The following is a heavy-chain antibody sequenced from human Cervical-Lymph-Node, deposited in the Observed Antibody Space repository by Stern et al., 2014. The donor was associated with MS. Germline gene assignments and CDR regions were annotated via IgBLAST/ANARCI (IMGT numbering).Heavy chain of an antibody. Sequence: VQLEESGGGVVQPGRSLRLSCAASGFTFSSYAMHWVRQAPGKGLEWVAVISYDGSNKYYADSVKGRFTISRDNSKNTLYLQMNSLRAEDTAVYYCARDRGKLWFGELLSPPYYYYYYGMDVWGQGTTVTVSS. V-gene: IGHV3-30*04. J-gene: IGHJ6*02. D-gene: IGHD3-10*01. CDR3: ARDRGKLWFGELLSPPYYYYYYGMDV. CDR1: GFTFSSYA. CDR2: ISYDGSNK.